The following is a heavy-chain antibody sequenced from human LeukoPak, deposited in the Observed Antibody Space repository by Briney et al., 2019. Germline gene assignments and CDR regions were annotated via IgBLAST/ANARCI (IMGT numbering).Heavy chain of an antibody. CDR2: INPSGGST. CDR3: ARDRGDYYDTAYYFDY. Sequence: ASVKVSCKASGYTFTSYYMHWVRQAPGQGLEWMGIINPSGGSTSYAQKFQGRVTMTRDTSTSTVYMELSSLRSEDTAVYHCARDRGDYYDTAYYFDYWGQGTLVTVSS. V-gene: IGHV1-46*01. D-gene: IGHD3-22*01. J-gene: IGHJ4*02. CDR1: GYTFTSYY.